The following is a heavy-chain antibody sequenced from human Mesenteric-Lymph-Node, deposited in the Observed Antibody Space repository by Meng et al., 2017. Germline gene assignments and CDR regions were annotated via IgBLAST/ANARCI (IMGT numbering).Heavy chain of an antibody. CDR3: ARRYLIGDGYGTYYFDY. CDR1: GFTFSSYA. D-gene: IGHD5-24*01. V-gene: IGHV3-30*01. Sequence: GESLKISCAASGFTFSSYAMHWVRQAPGKGLEWVAVISYDGSNKYYADSVKGRFTISRDNSKNTLYLQMNSLRAEDTAVYYCARRYLIGDGYGTYYFDYWGQGTLVTVSS. CDR2: ISYDGSNK. J-gene: IGHJ4*02.